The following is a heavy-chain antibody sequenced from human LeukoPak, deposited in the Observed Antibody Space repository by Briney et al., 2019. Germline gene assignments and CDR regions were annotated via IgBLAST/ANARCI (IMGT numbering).Heavy chain of an antibody. CDR3: AKGIPLYGSGSYYKGLDFDY. CDR1: GFTFDDYT. Sequence: GGSLRLSCAASGFTFDDYTMHWVRQAPGKGLEWVSLISWDGGSTYYADSVKGRFTISRDNSKNSLYLQMNSLRTEDTALYYCAKGIPLYGSGSYYKGLDFDYWGQGTLVTVSS. CDR2: ISWDGGST. D-gene: IGHD3-10*01. J-gene: IGHJ4*02. V-gene: IGHV3-43*01.